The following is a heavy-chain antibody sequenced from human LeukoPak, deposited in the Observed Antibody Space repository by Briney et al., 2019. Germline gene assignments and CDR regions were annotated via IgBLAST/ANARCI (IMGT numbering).Heavy chain of an antibody. Sequence: PGGSLRLSCAASGFSFTTYWMGWVRQAPGKGLEWVANIKQDGTEKYYVDSVKGRFTISRDNAKNSLYLQMNSLRAEDTAVYYCARSPTGSGWYYFDYWGQGTLVTVSS. CDR1: GFSFTTYW. V-gene: IGHV3-7*01. D-gene: IGHD6-19*01. CDR2: IKQDGTEK. J-gene: IGHJ4*02. CDR3: ARSPTGSGWYYFDY.